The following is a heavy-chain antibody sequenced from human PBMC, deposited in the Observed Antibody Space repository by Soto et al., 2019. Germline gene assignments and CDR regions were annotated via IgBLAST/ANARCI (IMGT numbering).Heavy chain of an antibody. J-gene: IGHJ4*02. CDR2: INHSGST. V-gene: IGHV4-34*01. D-gene: IGHD4-17*01. CDR3: ARNIFHDYGDYSGYYFDY. CDR1: GGSFSGYY. Sequence: SETLSLTCAVYGGSFSGYYWSWIRQPPGKGLEWIGEINHSGSTNYNPSLKSRVTISVDTSKNQFSLKLSSLRSEDTAVYYCARNIFHDYGDYSGYYFDYWGQGTLVTVSS.